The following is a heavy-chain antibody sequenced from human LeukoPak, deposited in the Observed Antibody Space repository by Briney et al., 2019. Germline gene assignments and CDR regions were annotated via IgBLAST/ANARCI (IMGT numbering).Heavy chain of an antibody. CDR1: GYTFTSYT. J-gene: IGHJ5*02. CDR2: INTGNGNT. Sequence: GASVKVSCKASGYTFTSYTMHWVRQAPGQRLEWMRWINTGNGNTKYSQEFQGRVTITRDTSASTAYMELSSLRSEDMAVYYCARGAKFRSYGSGTYYTSLPFDPWGQGTLVTVSS. V-gene: IGHV1-3*03. D-gene: IGHD3-10*01. CDR3: ARGAKFRSYGSGTYYTSLPFDP.